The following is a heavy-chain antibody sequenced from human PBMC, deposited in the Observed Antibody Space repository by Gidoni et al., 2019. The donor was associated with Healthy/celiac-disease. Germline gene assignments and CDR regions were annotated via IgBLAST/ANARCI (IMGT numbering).Heavy chain of an antibody. J-gene: IGHJ5*02. D-gene: IGHD3-9*01. CDR1: GFTFSSYS. CDR3: AADILTGHPYPT. CDR2: ISSSSSYI. Sequence: EVQLVESGGGLVKPGGSLRLSCAASGFTFSSYSMNWVRQAPGKGLEWVSSISSSSSYIYYADSVKGRFTISRDNAKNSLYLQMNSLRAEDTAVYYCAADILTGHPYPTWGQGTLVTVSS. V-gene: IGHV3-21*01.